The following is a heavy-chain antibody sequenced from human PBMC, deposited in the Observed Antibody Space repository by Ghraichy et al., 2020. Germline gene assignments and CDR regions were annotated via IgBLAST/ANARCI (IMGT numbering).Heavy chain of an antibody. CDR3: ARVLVTTLVVLTHDAFDM. D-gene: IGHD3-22*01. V-gene: IGHV1-18*04. J-gene: IGHJ3*02. Sequence: ASVKVSCKASGYTFTNYVITWVRQAPGQGLEWMGWISRNNANTNYAQKFQGRVTMTTDTSTSTAYMELRSLRSDDTAVYYCARVLVTTLVVLTHDAFDMWGKGTMVTVSS. CDR2: ISRNNANT. CDR1: GYTFTNYV.